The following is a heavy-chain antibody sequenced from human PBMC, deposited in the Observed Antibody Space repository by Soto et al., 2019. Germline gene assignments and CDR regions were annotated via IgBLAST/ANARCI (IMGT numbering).Heavy chain of an antibody. CDR1: GFSFSTFE. V-gene: IGHV3-23*01. Sequence: EVQLLQSGGGLLQPGGSLRLSCAASGFSFSTFEMSWVRQAPGKGLDWVSFISASGDTTHYADSVKGRFTTSRDNSKNTLFLQMNSLRAEDTAVYSCVKGGWLDYWGQGALVTVSS. J-gene: IGHJ4*02. D-gene: IGHD2-15*01. CDR3: VKGGWLDY. CDR2: ISASGDTT.